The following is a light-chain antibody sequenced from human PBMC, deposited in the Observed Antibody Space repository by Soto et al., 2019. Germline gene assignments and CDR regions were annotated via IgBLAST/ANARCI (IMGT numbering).Light chain of an antibody. V-gene: IGLV2-14*01. Sequence: QSALTQPASVSGSPGQAITISCAGTSSDIGSYDFVSWHQQHPGKAPKLIIYDVSDRPSGVSNRFSGSKSGNTASLTISGLQAEDEADYYCTSYTSIIPYVFGTGTKVTVL. CDR3: TSYTSIIPYV. CDR1: SSDIGSYDF. CDR2: DVS. J-gene: IGLJ1*01.